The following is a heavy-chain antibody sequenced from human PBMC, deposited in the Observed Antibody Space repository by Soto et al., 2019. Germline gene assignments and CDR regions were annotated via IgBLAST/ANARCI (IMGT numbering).Heavy chain of an antibody. V-gene: IGHV4-59*12. CDR1: GGSISSYY. D-gene: IGHD3-10*01. J-gene: IGHJ6*02. CDR2: IYYSGST. Sequence: SETLSLTCTVSGGSISSYYWSWIRQPPGKGLEWIGYIYYSGSTNYSPSLKSRVTISVDTSKNQFSLKLSSVTAADTAVYYCARVFGFGGMDVWGQGTTVTVS. CDR3: ARVFGFGGMDV.